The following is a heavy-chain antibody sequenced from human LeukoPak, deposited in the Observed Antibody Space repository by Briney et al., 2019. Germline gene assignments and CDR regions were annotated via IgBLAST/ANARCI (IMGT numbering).Heavy chain of an antibody. V-gene: IGHV4-34*01. CDR3: ARERVVSDYNWFDP. Sequence: HPSETLSLTCAVHGASFAGYSWSWIRQSPGKGPEWIGEVNRVGYTIYNPSLKSRVNISIDTSTTQFSLRLSSVTVADTAVYFCARERVVSDYNWFDPWGQGTLVTVSS. J-gene: IGHJ5*02. CDR1: GASFAGYS. D-gene: IGHD6-25*01. CDR2: VNRVGYT.